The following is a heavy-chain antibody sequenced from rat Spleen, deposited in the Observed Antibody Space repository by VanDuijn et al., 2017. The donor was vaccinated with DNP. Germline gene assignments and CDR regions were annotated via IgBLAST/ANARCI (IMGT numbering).Heavy chain of an antibody. CDR1: GFTFSSYW. Sequence: EVQLVETGGGLVQPGRSLKLSCVASGFTFSSYWMYWIRQAPGKGLEWVASINTDGGSTYYPDSVKGRFTISRDNAENTVYLQMNSLRSEDTATYYCTTGGPYWYFDFWGPGTMVTVSS. CDR2: INTDGGST. J-gene: IGHJ1*01. CDR3: TTGGPYWYFDF. D-gene: IGHD1-11*01. V-gene: IGHV5-58*01.